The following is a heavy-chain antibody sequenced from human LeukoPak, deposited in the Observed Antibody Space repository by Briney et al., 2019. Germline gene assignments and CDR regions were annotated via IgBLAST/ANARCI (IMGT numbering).Heavy chain of an antibody. J-gene: IGHJ5*02. D-gene: IGHD2-2*01. CDR2: IYYSGST. CDR1: GGSISSYY. Sequence: SETLSLTCTVSGGSISSYYWSWIRQPPGKGLEWIGYIYYSGSTNYNPSLKSRVTISVDTSKNQFSLKLSSVTAADTAVYYCARDRAVRSPVIVPAALGGFDPWGQGTLVTVSS. CDR3: ARDRAVRSPVIVPAALGGFDP. V-gene: IGHV4-59*01.